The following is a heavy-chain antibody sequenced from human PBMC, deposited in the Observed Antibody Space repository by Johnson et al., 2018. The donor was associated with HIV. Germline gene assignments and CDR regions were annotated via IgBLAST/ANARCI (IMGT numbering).Heavy chain of an antibody. CDR2: ISSGGST. CDR1: GFTVSSNY. Sequence: VQLVESGGGLVQPGGSLRLSCAASGFTVSSNYMSWVRQAPGKGLEWVSVISSGGSTYYAASVKVRFTISRDNSKNTLYLQMNSRRAEDTAVYFCARQTLRAFDIWGQGTMVTVSS. J-gene: IGHJ3*02. V-gene: IGHV3-66*02. CDR3: ARQTLRAFDI.